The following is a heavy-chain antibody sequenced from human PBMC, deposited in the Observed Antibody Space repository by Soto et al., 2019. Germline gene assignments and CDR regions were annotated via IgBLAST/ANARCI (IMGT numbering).Heavy chain of an antibody. CDR2: ISGSGADT. J-gene: IGHJ4*02. CDR3: AKATGRGGGSVFDY. CDR1: GFIFSNYA. D-gene: IGHD2-15*01. Sequence: GGSLRLSCAPSGFIFSNYAMSWVRQARGKGLEWVSAISGSGADTYYTESVKGRFTISRDNFKNTLYLQMNSLRAEDTAVYYCAKATGRGGGSVFDYWGQRTLVTVSS. V-gene: IGHV3-23*01.